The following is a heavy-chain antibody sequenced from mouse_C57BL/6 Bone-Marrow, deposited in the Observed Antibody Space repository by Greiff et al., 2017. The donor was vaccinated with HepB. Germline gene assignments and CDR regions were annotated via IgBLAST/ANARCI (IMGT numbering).Heavy chain of an antibody. CDR3: ARGYYGSSFAY. CDR2: IYPRSGNT. J-gene: IGHJ3*01. V-gene: IGHV1-81*01. Sequence: VKLMESGAELARPGASVKLSCKASGYTFTSYGISWVKQRTGQGLEWIGEIYPRSGNTYYNEKFKGKATLTADKSSSTAYMELRSLTSEDSAVYFCARGYYGSSFAYWGQGTLVTVSA. D-gene: IGHD1-1*01. CDR1: GYTFTSYG.